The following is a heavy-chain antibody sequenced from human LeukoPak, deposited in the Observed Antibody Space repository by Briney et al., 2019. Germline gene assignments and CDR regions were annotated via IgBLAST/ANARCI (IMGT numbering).Heavy chain of an antibody. D-gene: IGHD5-24*01. J-gene: IGHJ4*02. CDR2: IYYSGST. CDR3: ARGRRDGYMLLWEDY. V-gene: IGHV4-39*07. CDR1: GFTFSSHGM. Sequence: KTGGSLRLSCAASGFTFSSHGMNWVRQAPGKGLEWIGSIYYSGSTYYNPSLKSRVTISVDTSKNQFSLKLSSMTAADTALYYCARGRRDGYMLLWEDYWGQGTLVTVSS.